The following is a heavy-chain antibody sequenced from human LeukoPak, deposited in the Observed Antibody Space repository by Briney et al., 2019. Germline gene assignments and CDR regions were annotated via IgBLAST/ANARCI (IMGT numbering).Heavy chain of an antibody. CDR3: ARVEAAYGSGSPDDAFDI. CDR2: INHSGST. CDR1: GFTFTSYS. V-gene: IGHV4-34*01. Sequence: PGGSLRLSCAASGFTFTSYSMNWVRQAPGKGLEWIGEINHSGSTNYNPSLKSRVTISVDTSKNQFSLKLSSVTAADTAVYYCARVEAAYGSGSPDDAFDIWGQGTMVTVSS. D-gene: IGHD3-10*01. J-gene: IGHJ3*02.